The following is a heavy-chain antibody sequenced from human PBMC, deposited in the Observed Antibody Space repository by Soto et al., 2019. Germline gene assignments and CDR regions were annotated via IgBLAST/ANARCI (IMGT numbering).Heavy chain of an antibody. V-gene: IGHV4-34*01. J-gene: IGHJ4*02. D-gene: IGHD6-13*01. CDR3: ARYTTYSSSWYDY. CDR1: GGSFSGYY. CDR2: INHSGST. Sequence: ETLSLTCAVYGGSFSGYYWSWIRQPPGKGLEWIGEINHSGSTNYNPSLKSRVTISVDTSKNQFSLKLSSVTAADTAVYYCARYTTYSSSWYDYWGQGTLVTVS.